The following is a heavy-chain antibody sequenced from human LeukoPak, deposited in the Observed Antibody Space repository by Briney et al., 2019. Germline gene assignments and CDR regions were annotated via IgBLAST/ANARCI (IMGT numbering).Heavy chain of an antibody. D-gene: IGHD2-15*01. J-gene: IGHJ4*02. CDR2: INWNGGST. CDR1: GFTFGDYG. V-gene: IGHV3-20*04. Sequence: PGGSLRLSCAASGFTFGDYGMSWVRQAPGKGLEWVSSINWNGGSTVYADSVKGRFTISRGNAKNSLYLQMNSLRAEDTALYYCARDSTQPGPVVVAATYAGFDYWGQGTLVTVSS. CDR3: ARDSTQPGPVVVAATYAGFDY.